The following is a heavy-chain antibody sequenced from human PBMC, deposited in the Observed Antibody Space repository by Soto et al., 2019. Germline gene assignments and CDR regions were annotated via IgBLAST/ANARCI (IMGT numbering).Heavy chain of an antibody. V-gene: IGHV1-2*04. Sequence: ASVKVSCKASGYTFTGYYMHWVRQAPGQGLEWMGWINPNSGGTNYAQKFQGWVTMTRDTSISTAYMELSRLRSDDTAVYYCARAWSPDVSYYDFSGYCYDRPAFDIWGQGTMVTVS. CDR2: INPNSGGT. CDR1: GYTFTGYY. D-gene: IGHD3-22*01. CDR3: ARAWSPDVSYYDFSGYCYDRPAFDI. J-gene: IGHJ3*02.